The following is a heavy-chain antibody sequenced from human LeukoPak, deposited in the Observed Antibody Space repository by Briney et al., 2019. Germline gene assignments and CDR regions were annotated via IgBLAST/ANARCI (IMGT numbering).Heavy chain of an antibody. V-gene: IGHV4-30-2*01. CDR3: ARDRSYCSSTSCYTGYFDY. CDR1: GGSISSGGYY. CDR2: IYHSGST. D-gene: IGHD2-2*02. Sequence: SQTLSLTCTVSGGSISSGGYYWSWIRQPPGKGLEWIGYIYHSGSTYYNPSLKSRVTISVDRSKNQFSLKLSSVTAADTAVYYCARDRSYCSSTSCYTGYFDYWGQGTLVTVSS. J-gene: IGHJ4*02.